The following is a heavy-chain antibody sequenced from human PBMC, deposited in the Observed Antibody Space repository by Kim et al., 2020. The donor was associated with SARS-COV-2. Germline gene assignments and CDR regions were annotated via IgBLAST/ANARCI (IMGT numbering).Heavy chain of an antibody. CDR2: INHSGST. CDR1: GGSFSGYY. CDR3: ARGNTISHFYYYYYGMDV. J-gene: IGHJ6*01. Sequence: SETLSLTCAVYGGSFSGYYWSWIRQPPGKGLEWIGEINHSGSTNYNLSLKSRVSISVDTSKNQFSLKLSSVTAADTAVYYCARGNTISHFYYYYYGMDV. V-gene: IGHV4-34*01. D-gene: IGHD3-9*01.